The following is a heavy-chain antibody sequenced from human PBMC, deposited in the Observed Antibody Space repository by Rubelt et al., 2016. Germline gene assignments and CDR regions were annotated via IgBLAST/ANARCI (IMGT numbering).Heavy chain of an antibody. Sequence: QVQLVQSGAEVKKPGASVKVSCKASGYTFTSYAMHWVRQAPGQRLEWMGWLNAGNGNTKYSQKFQGRVTITRDTSASTAYMGLSSLRSEDTAVYYCARGLGLGYSSSWFNWFDPWGQGTLVTVSS. J-gene: IGHJ5*02. V-gene: IGHV1-3*01. D-gene: IGHD6-13*01. CDR1: GYTFTSYA. CDR2: LNAGNGNT. CDR3: ARGLGLGYSSSWFNWFDP.